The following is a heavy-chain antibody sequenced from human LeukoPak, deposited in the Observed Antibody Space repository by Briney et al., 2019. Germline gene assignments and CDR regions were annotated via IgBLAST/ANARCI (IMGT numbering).Heavy chain of an antibody. J-gene: IGHJ4*02. Sequence: PSETLSLTCSVSGGSISSSNYYWGWIRQPPGKGLEWIGYIYYSGSTNYNPSLKSRVTISVDTSKNQFSLKLSSVTAADTAVYYCARGRGYFDYWGQGTLVTVSA. CDR2: IYYSGST. CDR1: GGSISSSNYY. V-gene: IGHV4-61*05. CDR3: ARGRGYFDY.